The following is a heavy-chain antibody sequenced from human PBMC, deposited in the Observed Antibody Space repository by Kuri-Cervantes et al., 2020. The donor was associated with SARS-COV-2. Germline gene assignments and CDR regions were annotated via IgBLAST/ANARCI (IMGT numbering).Heavy chain of an antibody. CDR3: ARHSYDFWSGSEPFDY. J-gene: IGHJ4*02. Sequence: SETLSPSCTVSSYSISSGYYWGWIRQPPGKGLEGIGSIYHSGSTYYNPSLKSRVTISVDTSKNPFSLKLSSVTAADTAVYYCARHSYDFWSGSEPFDYWGQGTLVTISS. CDR2: IYHSGST. CDR1: SYSISSGYY. D-gene: IGHD3-3*01. V-gene: IGHV4-38-2*02.